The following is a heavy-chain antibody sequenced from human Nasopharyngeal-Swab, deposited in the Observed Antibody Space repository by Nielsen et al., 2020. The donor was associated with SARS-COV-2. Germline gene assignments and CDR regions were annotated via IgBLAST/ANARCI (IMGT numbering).Heavy chain of an antibody. V-gene: IGHV3-73*01. Sequence: GESLKISCAASGFIFSDSAIHWVRQACGKGLEWVGRIRSKGNSYATEYAASVEGRFTISRDDSKNTAYLQMNSLITEDTAVYYCTRCGGSCYTGKDYWGQGTLVTVSS. CDR3: TRCGGSCYTGKDY. D-gene: IGHD2-15*01. CDR1: GFIFSDSA. CDR2: IRSKGNSYAT. J-gene: IGHJ4*02.